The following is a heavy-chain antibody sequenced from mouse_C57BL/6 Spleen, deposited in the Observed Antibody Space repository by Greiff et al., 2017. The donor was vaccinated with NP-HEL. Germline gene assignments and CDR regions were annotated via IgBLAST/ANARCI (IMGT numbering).Heavy chain of an antibody. CDR2: ISYDGSN. J-gene: IGHJ1*03. V-gene: IGHV3-6*01. Sequence: EVKLMESGPGLVKPSQSLSLTCSVTGYSITSGYYWNWIRQFPGNKLEWMGYISYDGSNNYNPSLKNRISITRDTSKNQFFLKLNSVTTEDTATYYCAREGIKGYFDVWGTGTTVTVSS. CDR3: AREGIKGYFDV. D-gene: IGHD1-3*01. CDR1: GYSITSGYY.